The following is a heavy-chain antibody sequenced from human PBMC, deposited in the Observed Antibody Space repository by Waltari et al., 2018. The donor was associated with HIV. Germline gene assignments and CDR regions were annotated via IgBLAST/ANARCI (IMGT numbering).Heavy chain of an antibody. D-gene: IGHD2-2*01. CDR3: ASSRVLVPAAMDAFDI. Sequence: QVQLVQSGAEVKKPGASVKVSCKASGYTFTSYAMHWVRQAPGQRLEWMGWINAGNVNTKYSQKFQGRVTITRDTSASTAYMELSSLRSEDTAVYYCASSRVLVPAAMDAFDIWGQGTMVTVSS. CDR2: INAGNVNT. J-gene: IGHJ3*02. V-gene: IGHV1-3*01. CDR1: GYTFTSYA.